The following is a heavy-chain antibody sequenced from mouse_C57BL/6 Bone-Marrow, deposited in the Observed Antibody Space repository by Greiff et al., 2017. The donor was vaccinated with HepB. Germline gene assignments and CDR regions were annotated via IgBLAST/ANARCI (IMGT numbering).Heavy chain of an antibody. Sequence: VQLQQSGAELVKPGASVKMSCKASGYTFTSYWITWVRQRPGQGLEWIGDIYPGSGSTNYNEKFKSKATLTVDTSSSTAYMQRSRLTSEDSAVYYCARIYYYAMDYWGQGTSVTVSS. CDR2: IYPGSGST. CDR1: GYTFTSYW. J-gene: IGHJ4*01. CDR3: ARIYYYAMDY. V-gene: IGHV1-55*01.